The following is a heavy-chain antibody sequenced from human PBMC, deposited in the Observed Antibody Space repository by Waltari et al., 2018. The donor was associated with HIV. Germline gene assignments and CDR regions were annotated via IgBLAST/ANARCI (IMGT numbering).Heavy chain of an antibody. D-gene: IGHD2-21*02. CDR2: ISATGGSK. CDR1: GFPFDHYA. J-gene: IGHJ4*02. Sequence: EVHLLEAVGGLVHPGGSLRLSCATSGFPFDHYAMAWVRQAPGTGLEWVSTISATGGSKYYAVSVKGRLTISRDNSKNTLFLHMNSLRVDDTAVYFCAKAREEASTMTARFDSWGQGSLVTVSA. V-gene: IGHV3-23*01. CDR3: AKAREEASTMTARFDS.